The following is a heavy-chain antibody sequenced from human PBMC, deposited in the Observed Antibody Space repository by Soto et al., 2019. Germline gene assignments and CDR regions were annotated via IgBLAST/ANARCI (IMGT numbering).Heavy chain of an antibody. CDR1: GFSFSNNG. D-gene: IGHD3-16*01. CDR3: AKDRVEAGLGEIDY. V-gene: IGHV3-30*18. Sequence: QVQLVESGGGVVQPGRSLRLSCAASGFSFSNNGMHWVRQAPGKGLEWVAIIAYDGSKKYYADSVKGRFTISRDNSKNTLYLQMNSLRVEDTAIYYCAKDRVEAGLGEIDYWGQGTLFTVAS. CDR2: IAYDGSKK. J-gene: IGHJ4*02.